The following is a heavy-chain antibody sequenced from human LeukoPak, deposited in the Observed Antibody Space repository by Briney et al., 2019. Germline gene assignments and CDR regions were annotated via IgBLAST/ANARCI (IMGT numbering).Heavy chain of an antibody. D-gene: IGHD2-8*01. CDR2: ISGVGRTI. V-gene: IGHV3-74*01. Sequence: PGGSLRLSCAASGFTVSNYWMSWVRQASGKGLVWISRISGVGRTISYADSVKGRFTIPRDNAKNTVSLQMNSLRGEDTAVYYCGREDRIVLGNDALDIWGQGTMVAVSS. CDR3: GREDRIVLGNDALDI. CDR1: GFTVSNYW. J-gene: IGHJ3*02.